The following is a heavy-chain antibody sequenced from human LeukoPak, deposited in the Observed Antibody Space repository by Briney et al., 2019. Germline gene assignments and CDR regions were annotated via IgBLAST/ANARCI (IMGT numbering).Heavy chain of an antibody. J-gene: IGHJ4*02. Sequence: PGGSLRLSCAASGFTFSSYAMSWIRQAPGKGLEWVTYISSSGSTKYYADSVKGRFTISRDNAENSLYLQMNSLRAEDTAVYYCARDRGRLTYYYDNGPTGEFGFDCWGQGTLVTVSS. CDR2: ISSSGSTK. V-gene: IGHV3-11*01. CDR3: ARDRGRLTYYYDNGPTGEFGFDC. CDR1: GFTFSSYA. D-gene: IGHD3-22*01.